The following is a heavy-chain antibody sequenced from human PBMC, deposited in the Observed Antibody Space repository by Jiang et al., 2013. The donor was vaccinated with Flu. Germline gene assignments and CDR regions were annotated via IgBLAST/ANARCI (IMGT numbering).Heavy chain of an antibody. Sequence: GAEVKKPGASVKVSCKASGYTFTSYAMHWVRQAPGQRLEWMGWLNAGNSNREYSQSFQGRVTISKDTSTSTAYMQLNSLTSEDTAVYYCARGYDYVWGSYRSDAFDLWGQGTMVTVSS. V-gene: IGHV1-3*01. CDR1: GYTFTSYA. CDR3: ARGYDYVWGSYRSDAFDL. CDR2: LNAGNSNR. J-gene: IGHJ3*01. D-gene: IGHD3-16*02.